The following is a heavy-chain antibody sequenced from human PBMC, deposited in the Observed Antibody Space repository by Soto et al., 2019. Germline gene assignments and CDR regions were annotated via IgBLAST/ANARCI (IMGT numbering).Heavy chain of an antibody. V-gene: IGHV3-33*01. D-gene: IGHD6-13*01. J-gene: IGHJ6*02. Sequence: QVQLVESGGGVVQPGRSLRLSCAASGFTFSSYGMHWVRQAPGKGLEWVAVIWYDGSNKYYADSVKGRFTISRDNSKNTLYLPMNSLRAEDTAVYYCARDRLYSSSWYIDYYYYGMDVWGQGTTVTVSS. CDR2: IWYDGSNK. CDR1: GFTFSSYG. CDR3: ARDRLYSSSWYIDYYYYGMDV.